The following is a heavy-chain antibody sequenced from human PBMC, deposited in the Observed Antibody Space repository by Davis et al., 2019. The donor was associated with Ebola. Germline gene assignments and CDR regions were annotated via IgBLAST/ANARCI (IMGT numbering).Heavy chain of an antibody. D-gene: IGHD3-22*01. Sequence: ASVKVSCKASGYTFNSYYIHWVRQAPGQGLEWMGIINPRGGSTTYAQKFQGRVTMTRDPSTRTVYMELSSLRSEDTAVYYCARGRGHYESSGGDFWGQGTLVTVSS. J-gene: IGHJ4*02. CDR3: ARGRGHYESSGGDF. CDR2: INPRGGST. V-gene: IGHV1-46*02. CDR1: GYTFNSYY.